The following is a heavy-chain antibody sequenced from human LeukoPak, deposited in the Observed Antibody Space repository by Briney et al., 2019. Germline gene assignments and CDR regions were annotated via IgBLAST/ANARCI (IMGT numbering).Heavy chain of an antibody. V-gene: IGHV4-59*01. D-gene: IGHD2-21*02. CDR3: ARLPMAVTPHVDY. CDR2: MYYSGTT. J-gene: IGHJ4*02. CDR1: GGSITSYY. Sequence: PSETLSLACTVSGGSITSYYRSWIRQSPGKGLEWIGFMYYSGTTNYNPSLKSRVTISLGMSKNQFSLKLSSVTAADTAVYYCARLPMAVTPHVDYWGQGTLVTVSS.